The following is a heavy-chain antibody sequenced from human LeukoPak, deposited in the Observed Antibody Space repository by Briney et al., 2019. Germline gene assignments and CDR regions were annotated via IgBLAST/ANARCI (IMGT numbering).Heavy chain of an antibody. CDR3: ARGITMVRGVIAFDY. Sequence: ASVKVSCKASGYPFTNYGISWVRQAPGQGLEWMGRINPNSGGTNYAQKFQGRVTMTRDTSISTAYMELSRLRSDDTAVYYCARGITMVRGVIAFDYWGQGTLVTVSS. CDR1: GYPFTNYG. D-gene: IGHD3-10*01. J-gene: IGHJ4*02. V-gene: IGHV1-2*06. CDR2: INPNSGGT.